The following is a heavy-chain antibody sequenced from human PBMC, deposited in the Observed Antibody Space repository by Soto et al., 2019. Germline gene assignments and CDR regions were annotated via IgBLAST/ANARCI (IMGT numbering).Heavy chain of an antibody. CDR3: AILPVIAVAGTLDYYGMDV. D-gene: IGHD6-19*01. CDR1: GFTFSSYA. CDR2: ISGSGGST. J-gene: IGHJ6*02. Sequence: GGSLRLSCAASGFTFSSYAMSWVRQAPGKGLEWVSAISGSGGSTYYADSVKGRFTISRDNSKNTLYLQMNSLRAEDTAVYYCAILPVIAVAGTLDYYGMDVWGQGTTVTVSS. V-gene: IGHV3-23*01.